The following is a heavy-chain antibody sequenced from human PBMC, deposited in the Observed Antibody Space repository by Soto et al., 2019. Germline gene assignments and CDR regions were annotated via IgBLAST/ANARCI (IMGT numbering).Heavy chain of an antibody. D-gene: IGHD4-17*01. CDR3: ATTPPITVTHTEYFQH. J-gene: IGHJ1*01. CDR2: ISGSGGST. CDR1: GFTFSSYA. Sequence: GGSLRLSCAASGFTFSSYAMSWVRQAPGKGLEWVSAISGSGGSTYYADSVKGRFTISRDNSKNTLYLQMNSLRAEDTAVYYCATTPPITVTHTEYFQHWGQGTLVTVSS. V-gene: IGHV3-23*01.